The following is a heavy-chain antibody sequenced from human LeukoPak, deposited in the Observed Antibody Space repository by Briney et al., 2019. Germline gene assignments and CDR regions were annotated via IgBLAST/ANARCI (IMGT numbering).Heavy chain of an antibody. CDR2: IYHSGST. CDR3: ARLRKGEDYFDY. D-gene: IGHD3-10*01. Sequence: PSETLSLTCAVSGYSISSGYYWGWIRQPPGKGLEWIGSIYHSGSTYYKPSLKSRVTISVDTSKNQFSLKLSSVTAADTAVYYCARLRKGEDYFDYWGQGTLVTVSS. CDR1: GYSISSGYY. J-gene: IGHJ4*02. V-gene: IGHV4-38-2*01.